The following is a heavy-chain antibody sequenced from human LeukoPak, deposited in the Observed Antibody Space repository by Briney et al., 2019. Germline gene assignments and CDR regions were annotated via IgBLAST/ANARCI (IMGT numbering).Heavy chain of an antibody. J-gene: IGHJ4*02. D-gene: IGHD6-25*01. Sequence: GGSLGLSCAVSGFTFSDSWMHWVRQAPGKGPEWLSRTSKDGSDTVYADSAKGRLTASRDNAKNTVYLELTNLRPDDTALYYCARGGYSGSYYRFSWGRGTLVTVAS. CDR2: TSKDGSDT. CDR1: GFTFSDSW. V-gene: IGHV3-74*01. CDR3: ARGGYSGSYYRFS.